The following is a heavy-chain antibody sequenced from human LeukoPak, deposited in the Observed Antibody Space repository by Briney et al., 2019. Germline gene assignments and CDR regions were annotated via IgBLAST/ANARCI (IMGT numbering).Heavy chain of an antibody. V-gene: IGHV1-69*05. CDR1: GGTFSSYA. D-gene: IGHD3-22*01. CDR2: IIPIFGTA. CDR3: ARDSMNYYDSSGYTAYDY. J-gene: IGHJ4*02. Sequence: SVKVSCKASGGTFSSYAISWVRQAPGQGLEWMGGIIPIFGTANYAQKFQGRVTITTDESTSTAYMELSSLRSEDTAVYYCARDSMNYYDSSGYTAYDYWGQGTLVTVSS.